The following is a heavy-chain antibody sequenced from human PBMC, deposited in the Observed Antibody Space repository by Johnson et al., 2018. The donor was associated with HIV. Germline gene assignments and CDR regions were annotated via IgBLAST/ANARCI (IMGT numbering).Heavy chain of an antibody. CDR1: GFTLSSYW. Sequence: QVQLVESVGGLVQPGGSLRLSCAASGFTLSSYWMHWVRQAPGKGLEWVAVIWYDGSNKYYADSVKGRFTISRDNSKNTLDLQMNSLRAEDTAVYYCAKGGSLTQDAPFDIWGQGTMVTVSS. J-gene: IGHJ3*02. CDR2: IWYDGSNK. V-gene: IGHV3-33*06. D-gene: IGHD1-14*01. CDR3: AKGGSLTQDAPFDI.